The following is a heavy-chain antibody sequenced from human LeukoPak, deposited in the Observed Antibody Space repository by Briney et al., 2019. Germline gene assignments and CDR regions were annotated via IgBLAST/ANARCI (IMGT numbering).Heavy chain of an antibody. J-gene: IGHJ4*02. D-gene: IGHD3-10*01. V-gene: IGHV4-39*07. CDR3: ARVSFGSGSSLDY. CDR2: IYNSGST. CDR1: GASMSTSNYY. Sequence: SETLSLTCNVSGASMSTSNYYWGWVRQSPGKGLEWNGSIYNSGSTYYNPSLKSRVTISVDTSKNQFSLKLSSVTAADTAVYYCARVSFGSGSSLDYWGQGTLVTVSS.